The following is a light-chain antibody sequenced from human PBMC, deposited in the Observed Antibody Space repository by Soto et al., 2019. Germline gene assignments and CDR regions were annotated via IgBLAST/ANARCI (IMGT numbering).Light chain of an antibody. CDR2: GAS. CDR1: QSVSSSY. J-gene: IGKJ2*01. Sequence: EIVLTQSPGTLSLSPGERATLSCRASQSVSSSYLAWYQQKPGQAPSLLIYGASSRATGIPDRFSGSGSGTDFTLTIIRLEPEDFAVYYCQQYGSSPPYTFGPGTKLEIK. CDR3: QQYGSSPPYT. V-gene: IGKV3-20*01.